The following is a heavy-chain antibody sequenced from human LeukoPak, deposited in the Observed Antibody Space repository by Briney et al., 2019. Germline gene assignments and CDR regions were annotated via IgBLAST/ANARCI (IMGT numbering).Heavy chain of an antibody. CDR2: ISGSGGST. Sequence: PGGSLRLSCAASGFTFSNAWMSWVRQAPGKGLEWVSAISGSGGSTYYADSVKGRFTISRDNSKNTLYLQMNSLRAEDTAVYYCAKDWSPPKDLAYCGGDCYSEYFQHWGQGTLVTVSS. CDR3: AKDWSPPKDLAYCGGDCYSEYFQH. V-gene: IGHV3-23*01. D-gene: IGHD2-21*02. J-gene: IGHJ1*01. CDR1: GFTFSNAW.